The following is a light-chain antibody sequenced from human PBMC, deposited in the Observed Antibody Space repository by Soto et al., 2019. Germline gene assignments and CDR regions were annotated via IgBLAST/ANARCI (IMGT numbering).Light chain of an antibody. Sequence: EIVLTQSPGTLSLSPGERATLSCRASQSVRSSYLAWHQQKPGQAPRLLIYGASSRATGIPDRFSGSGSGTDFARPISRLEQEDVAVYCSQQSGSSPATFCQGAKVPIK. CDR2: GAS. J-gene: IGKJ1*01. CDR3: QQSGSSPAT. CDR1: QSVRSSY. V-gene: IGKV3-20*01.